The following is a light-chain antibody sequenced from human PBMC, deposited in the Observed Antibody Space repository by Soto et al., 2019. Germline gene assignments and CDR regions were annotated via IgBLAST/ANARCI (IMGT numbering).Light chain of an antibody. V-gene: IGLV1-40*01. Sequence: QSVLTQPPSVSGAPGQRVTISCTGSSSNIGAGYDVHWYKQLPGTAPKLLIYGNSNRPSGVPDRFSGSASGTSASLAITGLQAEDEADYYCQSYDSSLSAVVIGGGTKHTVL. CDR1: SSNIGAGYD. CDR2: GNS. J-gene: IGLJ2*01. CDR3: QSYDSSLSAVV.